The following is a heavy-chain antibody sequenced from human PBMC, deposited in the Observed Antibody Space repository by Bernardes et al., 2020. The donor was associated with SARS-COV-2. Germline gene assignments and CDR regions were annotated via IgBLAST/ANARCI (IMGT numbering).Heavy chain of an antibody. D-gene: IGHD4-17*01. Sequence: GSLRLSCAASGFTVSSNYMSWVRQAPGKGLEWVSVIYSGGSTYYADSVKGRFTISRDNSKNTLYLQMNSLRAEDTAVYYCARDDYGDIHAFDIWGQGTMVTVSS. CDR1: GFTVSSNY. V-gene: IGHV3-53*01. CDR2: IYSGGST. CDR3: ARDDYGDIHAFDI. J-gene: IGHJ3*02.